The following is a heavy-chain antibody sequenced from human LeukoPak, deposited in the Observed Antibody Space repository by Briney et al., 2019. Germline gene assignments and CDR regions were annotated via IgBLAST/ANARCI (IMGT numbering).Heavy chain of an antibody. J-gene: IGHJ4*02. CDR1: GYTLTELS. CDR2: ISAYNGYT. D-gene: IGHD3-22*01. Sequence: ASVKVSCKVSGYTLTELSMHWVRQAPGQGLEWMGWISAYNGYTKYAQKFQGRVTMTRDTSTSTAYMELRSLRSDDTAVYFCARDGHRMYYYESSDYRFDSWGQGTLVTVSS. CDR3: ARDGHRMYYYESSDYRFDS. V-gene: IGHV1-18*01.